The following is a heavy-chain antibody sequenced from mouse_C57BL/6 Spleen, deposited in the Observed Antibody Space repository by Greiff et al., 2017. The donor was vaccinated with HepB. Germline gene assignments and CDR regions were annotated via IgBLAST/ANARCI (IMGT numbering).Heavy chain of an antibody. D-gene: IGHD2-1*01. CDR1: GYSFTGYY. CDR3: ARYYGNPRFAY. V-gene: IGHV1-42*01. CDR2: INPSTGGT. J-gene: IGHJ3*01. Sequence: VQLQQSGPELVKPGASVKISCKASGYSFTGYYMNWVKQSPEKSLEWIGEINPSTGGTTYNQKFKAKATLTVDKSSSTAYMQLKSLTSEDSAVYYCARYYGNPRFAYWGQGTLVTVSA.